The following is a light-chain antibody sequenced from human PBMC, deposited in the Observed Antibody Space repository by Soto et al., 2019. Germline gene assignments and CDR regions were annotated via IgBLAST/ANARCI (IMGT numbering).Light chain of an antibody. J-gene: IGLJ2*01. Sequence: QSVLTQPPSVSGAAGQRVTISCTGSSSNIGAGYDVHWYQQLPGRAPKRLIYGNTNRPSGVPDRFSGSKSGTSASLAITGLQAEYEADYYCLSFDSSLSVVFGGGTKLTVL. V-gene: IGLV1-40*01. CDR3: LSFDSSLSVV. CDR1: SSNIGAGYD. CDR2: GNT.